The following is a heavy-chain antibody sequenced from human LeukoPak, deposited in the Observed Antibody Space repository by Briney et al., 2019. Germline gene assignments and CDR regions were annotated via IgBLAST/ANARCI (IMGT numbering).Heavy chain of an antibody. Sequence: SETLSLTCTVSGGSISSYYWSWIRQPAGKGLEWIGRIYTSGSTNYNPSLKSRVTISVDTSKNQFSLKLSSVTAADTAVYYCARGGDFYGYYYGMDVWGQGTTVTVSS. D-gene: IGHD3-3*01. CDR1: GGSISSYY. CDR2: IYTSGST. V-gene: IGHV4-4*07. J-gene: IGHJ6*02. CDR3: ARGGDFYGYYYGMDV.